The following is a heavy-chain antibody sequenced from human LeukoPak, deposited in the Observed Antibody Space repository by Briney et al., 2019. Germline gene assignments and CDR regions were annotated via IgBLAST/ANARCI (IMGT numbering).Heavy chain of an antibody. J-gene: IGHJ4*02. D-gene: IGHD6-19*01. Sequence: GGSLRLSCAASGFTFSDYWMSWVRQAPGKGLEWVANIKRDGSEKYYVDSVKGRFTISRDNAKNSLYLQVNSLRVEDTAVYYCARGVADNEHWAQGTVVIVAS. CDR1: GFTFSDYW. CDR3: ARGVADNEH. V-gene: IGHV3-7*01. CDR2: IKRDGSEK.